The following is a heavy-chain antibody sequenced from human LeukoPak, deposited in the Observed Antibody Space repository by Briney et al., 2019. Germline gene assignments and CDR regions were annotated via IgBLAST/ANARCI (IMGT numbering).Heavy chain of an antibody. V-gene: IGHV3-21*01. CDR3: ARDKIMEWELFYYYYYGMDV. D-gene: IGHD1-26*01. J-gene: IGHJ6*02. Sequence: GGSLRLSCTPSGFTFSSYSMNWVRQAPGKGLEWVSSISSSSSYIYYADSVKGRFTISRDNAKNSLYLQMNSLRAEDTAVYYCARDKIMEWELFYYYYYGMDVWGQGTTVTVSS. CDR1: GFTFSSYS. CDR2: ISSSSSYI.